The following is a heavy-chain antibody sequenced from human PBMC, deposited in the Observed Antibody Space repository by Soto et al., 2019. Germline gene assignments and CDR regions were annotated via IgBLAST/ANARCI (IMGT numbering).Heavy chain of an antibody. CDR2: IYYRGNT. CDR1: GGSIGTYY. D-gene: IGHD3-9*01. J-gene: IGHJ4*02. CDR3: ARHPGYYDILTGYTTYYFDC. Sequence: SETLSLTCTVSGGSIGTYYWSWIRQPPGKGLEWIGYIYYRGNTDYNPSLKSRVTISLDTPKNQFSLKLSSVTAADTAVYYCARHPGYYDILTGYTTYYFDCWGQGILVTVSS. V-gene: IGHV4-59*08.